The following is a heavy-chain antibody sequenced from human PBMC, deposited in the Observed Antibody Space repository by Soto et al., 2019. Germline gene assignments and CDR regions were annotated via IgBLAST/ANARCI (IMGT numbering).Heavy chain of an antibody. CDR1: GASVSSGGYS. Sequence: SETLSLTCTVSGASVSSGGYSWTWIRQPPGKGLEWIGYFFYTGSTYYNPSLKSRVTISVDTSTNQFSLNLTSVTAADTAVYYCARSPGYFTISSLDPWGQGTLVTVSS. CDR3: ARSPGYFTISSLDP. J-gene: IGHJ5*02. V-gene: IGHV4-30-4*01. D-gene: IGHD2-8*01. CDR2: FFYTGST.